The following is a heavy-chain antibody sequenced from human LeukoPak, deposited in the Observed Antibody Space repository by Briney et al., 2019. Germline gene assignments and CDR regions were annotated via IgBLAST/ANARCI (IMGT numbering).Heavy chain of an antibody. CDR3: ARRGRAQGPLSL. J-gene: IGHJ3*01. Sequence: SETLSLTCTVSGGSITSFYWSWIRQPPGKGLEWIGYIYYSGSTNYNPSLKSRVTISVDTSKNQFFLNLSSVTAADTAVYYCARRGRAQGPLSLWGQGTMVTVSS. CDR1: GGSITSFY. V-gene: IGHV4-59*01. D-gene: IGHD2-15*01. CDR2: IYYSGST.